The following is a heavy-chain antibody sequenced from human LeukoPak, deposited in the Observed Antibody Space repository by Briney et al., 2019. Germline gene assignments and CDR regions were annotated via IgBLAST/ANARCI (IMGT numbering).Heavy chain of an antibody. Sequence: PGGSLRLSCAASGFTVSSSHMSWVRQAPGKGLEWVSVMFSGGTPYYADSVKGRFTFSRDNSKNTLFLQMSSLRAEDTAVYYCARGISSGSAFDIWGQGTMVTVSS. CDR1: GFTVSSSH. CDR2: MFSGGTP. J-gene: IGHJ3*02. CDR3: ARGISSGSAFDI. V-gene: IGHV3-53*01. D-gene: IGHD6-19*01.